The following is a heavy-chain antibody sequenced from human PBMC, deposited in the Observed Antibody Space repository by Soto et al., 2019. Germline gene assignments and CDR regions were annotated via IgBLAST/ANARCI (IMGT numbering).Heavy chain of an antibody. Sequence: GASVKVSCKASGYTFTGYYMHWVRQAPGQGLEWMGWINPNSGGTNYAQKFQGWVTMTRDTSISTAYMELSRLRSDDTAVYYCARDWSIVVVPAAGRAYYYYGMDVWGQGTTVTVSS. D-gene: IGHD2-2*01. V-gene: IGHV1-2*04. CDR1: GYTFTGYY. J-gene: IGHJ6*02. CDR2: INPNSGGT. CDR3: ARDWSIVVVPAAGRAYYYYGMDV.